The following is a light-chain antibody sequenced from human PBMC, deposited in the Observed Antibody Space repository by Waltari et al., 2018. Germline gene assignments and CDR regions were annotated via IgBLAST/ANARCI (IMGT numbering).Light chain of an antibody. CDR2: VNSDGSH. CDR1: SGHSSNI. J-gene: IGLJ3*02. V-gene: IGLV4-69*01. CDR3: ETGGHGTWV. Sequence: QLVLTQSPSASASLGASVKLTCTLSSGHSSNIVAWLQQQPGKGPRFLMNVNSDGSHTKGDEIPDRFSGSSSGAERYLTISNVQSEDEAEYFCETGGHGTWVFGGGTKLNVL.